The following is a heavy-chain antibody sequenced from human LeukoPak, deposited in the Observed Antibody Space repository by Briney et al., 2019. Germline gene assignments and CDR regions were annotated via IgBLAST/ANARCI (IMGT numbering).Heavy chain of an antibody. CDR3: ARGYGDYYYYYMDV. D-gene: IGHD4-17*01. J-gene: IGHJ6*03. V-gene: IGHV4-59*01. CDR1: GGSISSYY. Sequence: PSETLSLTCTVSGGSISSYYWSWIRQPPGKGLEWIGYIYYSGSTNYNPSLKSRVTISVDTSKNQFSLKLSSVTAADTAMYYCARGYGDYYYYYMDVWGKGTTVTISS. CDR2: IYYSGST.